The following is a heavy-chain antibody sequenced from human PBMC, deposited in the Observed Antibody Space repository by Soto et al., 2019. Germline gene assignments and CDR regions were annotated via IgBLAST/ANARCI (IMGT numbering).Heavy chain of an antibody. V-gene: IGHV4-61*01. CDR1: GGSVSSGPHH. D-gene: IGHD2-2*01. CDR2: IAYSGST. CDR3: ARHRCTSTSCYGDY. Sequence: SETLSLTCIVSGGSVSSGPHHWSWIRRPPGKGLEWIGHIAYSGSTNYSPSLKSRLTISVDSSKNHFSLKLSSVTAADTALYYCARHRCTSTSCYGDYWGQGTLVTVSS. J-gene: IGHJ4*02.